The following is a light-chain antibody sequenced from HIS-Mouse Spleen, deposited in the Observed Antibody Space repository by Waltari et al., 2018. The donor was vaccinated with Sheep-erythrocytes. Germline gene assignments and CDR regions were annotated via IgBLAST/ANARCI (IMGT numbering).Light chain of an antibody. CDR3: CSYAGSYNHV. V-gene: IGLV2-11*01. Sequence: QSALTQPRSVSGSPGQSVTISCTGTSSDVGGYNYVHWYQQHPGKAPKLIIYDVSKRPSGVPDRFSGSKSGNTASLTISGLQAEDEADYYCCSYAGSYNHVFATGTKVTVL. CDR2: DVS. J-gene: IGLJ1*01. CDR1: SSDVGGYNY.